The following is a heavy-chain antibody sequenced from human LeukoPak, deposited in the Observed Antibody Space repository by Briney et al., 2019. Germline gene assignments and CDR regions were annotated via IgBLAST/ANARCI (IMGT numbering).Heavy chain of an antibody. CDR1: GFTFTMFG. Sequence: GGSLRLSCAASGFTFTMFGMNWVRQAPGKGLEWVSYIDARSGIVYYADSVQGRFTISRGDTKDSVFLQMNSLRVDDTAVYYCARTYDFGRGPPGDAFDNWGQGTLVTVPS. J-gene: IGHJ3*02. D-gene: IGHD3-3*01. CDR3: ARTYDFGRGPPGDAFDN. V-gene: IGHV3-48*01. CDR2: IDARSGIV.